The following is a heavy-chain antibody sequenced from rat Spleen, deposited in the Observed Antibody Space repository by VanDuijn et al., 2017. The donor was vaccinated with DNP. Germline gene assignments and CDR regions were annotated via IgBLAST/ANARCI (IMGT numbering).Heavy chain of an antibody. CDR2: IKAKSNNYAT. J-gene: IGHJ1*01. V-gene: IGHV6-6*01. CDR3: ASYYGYNYWYFDV. Sequence: EVQVLKSGGGLVQPGNSLKLSCATSGFTFSTAWMYWYRQFPEKRLEWVARIKAKSNNYATDYAESVKGRFTISRDDSKSSIYLQMNNLKEEDTAIYYCASYYGYNYWYFDVWGPGTMVTVSS. CDR1: GFTFSTAW. D-gene: IGHD1-9*01.